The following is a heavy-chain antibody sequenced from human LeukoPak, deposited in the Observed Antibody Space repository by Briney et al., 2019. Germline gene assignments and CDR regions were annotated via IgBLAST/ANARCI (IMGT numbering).Heavy chain of an antibody. CDR1: DGSMNAYY. CDR3: ARHPFSSPFDY. D-gene: IGHD2/OR15-2a*01. CDR2: IYHTGNN. Sequence: SETLSLTCSVSDGSMNAYYWTWIRQPPGKGLEWIGYIYHTGNNDYNPSLKSRATISLDTFKNQFSLKLTSVTAADTAVYFCARHPFSSPFDYWGQGTLVTVSS. V-gene: IGHV4-59*08. J-gene: IGHJ4*02.